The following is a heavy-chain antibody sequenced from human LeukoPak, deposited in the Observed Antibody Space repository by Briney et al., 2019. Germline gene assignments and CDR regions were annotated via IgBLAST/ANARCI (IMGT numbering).Heavy chain of an antibody. CDR3: ARDPEGYCTNGVCFFVY. D-gene: IGHD2-8*01. CDR2: INTNTGNP. Sequence: ASVKVSCKASGYTFTSYAMNWVQQAPGQGLEWMGWINTNTGNPTYAQGFTGRFVFSLDTSVSTAYLQISSLKAEDTAVYYCARDPEGYCTNGVCFFVYWGQGTLVTVSS. V-gene: IGHV7-4-1*02. J-gene: IGHJ4*02. CDR1: GYTFTSYA.